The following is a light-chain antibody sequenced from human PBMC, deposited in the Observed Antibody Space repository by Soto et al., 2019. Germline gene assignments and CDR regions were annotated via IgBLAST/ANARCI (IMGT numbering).Light chain of an antibody. CDR1: SSDVVGYKY. CDR2: DVS. V-gene: IGLV2-14*01. Sequence: QSALTQPASVSGSPGQSITISCTGTSSDVVGYKYVSWYQQHPGKAPKFMIYDVSIRPSGVSNRFSGSKSGNTASLTISGLQAEDEADYYCCSYTSGSRYVFGTGTKLTVL. CDR3: CSYTSGSRYV. J-gene: IGLJ1*01.